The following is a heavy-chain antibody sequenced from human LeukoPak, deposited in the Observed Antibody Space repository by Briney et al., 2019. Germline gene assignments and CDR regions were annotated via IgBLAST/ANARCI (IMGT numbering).Heavy chain of an antibody. CDR1: GFTFSSYA. CDR2: ISSSGSTI. J-gene: IGHJ4*02. CDR3: ARDPPYHYDSSGYYDY. V-gene: IGHV3-48*04. Sequence: PGGSLRLSCAASGFTFSSYAMSWVRQAPGKGLEWVSYISSSGSTIYYADSVKGRFTISRDNAKKSLYLQMNSLRAEDTAVYYCARDPPYHYDSSGYYDYWGQGVLVTVSS. D-gene: IGHD3-22*01.